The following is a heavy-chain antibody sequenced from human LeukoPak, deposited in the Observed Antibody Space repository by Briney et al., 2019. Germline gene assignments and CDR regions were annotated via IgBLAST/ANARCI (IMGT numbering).Heavy chain of an antibody. CDR3: ARDRSTGSYFFFDY. CDR1: GFTFDTFG. D-gene: IGHD6-19*01. CDR2: IWHDGSNK. J-gene: IGHJ4*02. V-gene: IGHV3-33*07. Sequence: GGSLRLYCLAYGFTFDTFGMYWARQAPGKGLEWVAVIWHDGSNKYYTDSVKGRFTISRDNSKNTLYLQMNSLRAEDTAVYYCARDRSTGSYFFFDYWGQGVLVTVSS.